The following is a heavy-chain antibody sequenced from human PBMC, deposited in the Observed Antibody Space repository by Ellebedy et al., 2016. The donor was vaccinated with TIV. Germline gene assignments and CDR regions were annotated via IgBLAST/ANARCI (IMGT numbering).Heavy chain of an antibody. CDR1: GGTFSSYA. CDR3: ARVGIAVAGTNFDY. CDR2: IIPIFGTA. J-gene: IGHJ4*02. Sequence: SVKVSXXASGGTFSSYAISWVRQAPGQGLEWMGGIIPIFGTANYAQKFQGRVTITADESTSTAYMELSSLRSEDMAVYYCARVGIAVAGTNFDYWGQGTLVTVSS. V-gene: IGHV1-69*13. D-gene: IGHD6-19*01.